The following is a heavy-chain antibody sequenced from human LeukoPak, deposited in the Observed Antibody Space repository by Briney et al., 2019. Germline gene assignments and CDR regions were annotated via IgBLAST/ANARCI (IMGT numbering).Heavy chain of an antibody. J-gene: IGHJ3*02. Sequence: ASVKVSCKAPGYTFTSYDINWVRQATGQGLEWMGWMNPNSGNTGYAQKFQGRVTMTRNTSISTAYMELSSLRSEDTALYYCAKDMGGMATSDAFDIWGQGTMVTVSS. CDR2: MNPNSGNT. CDR3: AKDMGGMATSDAFDI. D-gene: IGHD5-24*01. CDR1: GYTFTSYD. V-gene: IGHV1-8*01.